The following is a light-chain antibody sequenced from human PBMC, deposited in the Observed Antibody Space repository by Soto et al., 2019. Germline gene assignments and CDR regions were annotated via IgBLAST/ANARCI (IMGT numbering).Light chain of an antibody. CDR2: DVN. CDR3: CSFAGSYTV. CDR1: RRDLGAYNY. V-gene: IGLV2-11*01. J-gene: IGLJ2*01. Sequence: QSALIQPRSVSGSPGQSVTISCTGTRRDLGAYNYVSWYQQHPGKAPKLMIYDVNRRPSGVPDQFSGSKSGNTASLTISGLQAEDEADYYCCSFAGSYTVFGGGTKLTVL.